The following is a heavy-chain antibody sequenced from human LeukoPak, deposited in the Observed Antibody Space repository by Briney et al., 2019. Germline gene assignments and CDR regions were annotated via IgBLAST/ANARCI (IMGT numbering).Heavy chain of an antibody. V-gene: IGHV4-39*07. CDR2: IYYSGST. J-gene: IGHJ4*02. CDR1: GGSISSSSYY. CDR3: ARALWFGELFYFDY. Sequence: SETLSLTCTVSGGSISSSSYYWSWTRQPPGKGLEWIGSIYYSGSTYYNPSLKSRVTISVDTSKNQFSLKLSSVTAADTAVYYCARALWFGELFYFDYWGQGTLVTVSS. D-gene: IGHD3-10*01.